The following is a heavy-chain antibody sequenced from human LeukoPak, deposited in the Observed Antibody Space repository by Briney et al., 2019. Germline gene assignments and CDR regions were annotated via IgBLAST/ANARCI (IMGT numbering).Heavy chain of an antibody. CDR1: GFTFSSYE. CDR3: AIWYDSSDWADY. D-gene: IGHD3-22*01. Sequence: PGGSLRLSYAASGFTFSSYEMNWVRQAPGKGLEWVSYISSSGSTIYYADSVKGRFTISRDNAKNSLYLQMNSLRAEDTAVYYCAIWYDSSDWADYWGQGTLVTVSS. V-gene: IGHV3-48*03. CDR2: ISSSGSTI. J-gene: IGHJ4*02.